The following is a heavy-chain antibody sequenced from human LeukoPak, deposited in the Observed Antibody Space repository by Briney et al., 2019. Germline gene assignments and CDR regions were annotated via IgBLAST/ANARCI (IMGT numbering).Heavy chain of an antibody. J-gene: IGHJ4*02. CDR1: GGSISSSSYY. CDR3: ARARMPFDY. CDR2: IYHSGST. D-gene: IGHD2-2*01. V-gene: IGHV4-39*07. Sequence: SETLSLTCTVSGGSISSSSYYWGWIRQPPGKGLEWIGSIYHSGSTYYNPSLKSRVTISVDTSNNQFSLKLSSVTAADTAVYYCARARMPFDYWGQGTLVTVSS.